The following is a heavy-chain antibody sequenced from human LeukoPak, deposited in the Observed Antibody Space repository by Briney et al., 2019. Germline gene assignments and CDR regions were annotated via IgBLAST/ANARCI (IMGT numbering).Heavy chain of an antibody. D-gene: IGHD6-6*01. V-gene: IGHV1-2*02. CDR3: ARNGIAARPRYYYYYMDV. Sequence: ASVKVSCKASGYTFTGYYMHWVRQAPGQGLEWMGWINPNSGGTNYAQKFQGRVTMTRDTSISTAYMELSRLRSDDTAVYYRARNGIAARPRYYYYYMDVWGKGTTVTVSS. CDR1: GYTFTGYY. J-gene: IGHJ6*03. CDR2: INPNSGGT.